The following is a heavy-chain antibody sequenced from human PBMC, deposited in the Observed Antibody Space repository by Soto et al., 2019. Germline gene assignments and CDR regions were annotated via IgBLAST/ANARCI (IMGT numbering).Heavy chain of an antibody. CDR2: IYWDDDK. CDR1: GFSLTTTGVA. CDR3: VYRRSAYYLQS. J-gene: IGHJ5*02. Sequence: QITLKESGPTLVKPTQTLTLTCTFSGFSLTTTGVAVGWIRQSPGKAPECLALIYWDDDKVNSPSLRRRLTPSXHTSKKQVVLNVANLDPVDTATYYCVYRRSAYYLQSWGQGIFVAVSP. D-gene: IGHD3-22*01. V-gene: IGHV2-5*02.